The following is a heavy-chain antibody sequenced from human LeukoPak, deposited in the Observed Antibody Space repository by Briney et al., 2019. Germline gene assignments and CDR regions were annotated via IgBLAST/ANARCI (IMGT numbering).Heavy chain of an antibody. CDR1: GGSISSSSYY. D-gene: IGHD3-22*01. J-gene: IGHJ3*02. CDR3: ARGGRHAPYYYDSSGYFNAFDI. Sequence: SETLSLTCTVSGGSISSSSYYWGWIRQPPGKGLEWIGEINHSGSTNYNPSLKSRVTISVDTSKNQFSLKLSSVTAADTAVYYCARGGRHAPYYYDSSGYFNAFDIWGQGTMVTVSS. V-gene: IGHV4-39*07. CDR2: INHSGST.